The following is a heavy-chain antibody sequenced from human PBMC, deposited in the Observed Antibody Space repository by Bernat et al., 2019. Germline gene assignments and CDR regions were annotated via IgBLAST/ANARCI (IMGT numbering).Heavy chain of an antibody. CDR3: AREAEYSSSWYRPYGMDV. CDR1: GYTFTSYG. J-gene: IGHJ6*02. CDR2: ISAYNGNT. V-gene: IGHV1-18*04. D-gene: IGHD6-13*01. Sequence: QVQLVQSGAEVKKPGASVKVSCKASGYTFTSYGISWVQQAPGQGLEWMGWISAYNGNTNYAQKLQGRVTMTTDTSTSTAYMELRSLRSDDTAVYYCAREAEYSSSWYRPYGMDVWGQGTTVTVSS.